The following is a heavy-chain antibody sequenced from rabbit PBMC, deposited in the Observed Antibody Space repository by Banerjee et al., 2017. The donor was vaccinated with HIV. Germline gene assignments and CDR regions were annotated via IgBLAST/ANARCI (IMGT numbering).Heavy chain of an antibody. CDR1: GFSFSSGYY. J-gene: IGHJ4*01. CDR2: IYTAGSSSST. D-gene: IGHD8-1*01. V-gene: IGHV1S40*01. CDR3: TRGGSSIYTAPRL. Sequence: QSLEESGGGLVKPGGTLTLTCKASGFSFSSGYYMCWVRQAPGKGLEWIGCIYTAGSSSSTYYASWAKGRFTISKTSSTPVTLQMTSLTAADTATYFCTRGGSSIYTAPRLWGPGTLVTDS.